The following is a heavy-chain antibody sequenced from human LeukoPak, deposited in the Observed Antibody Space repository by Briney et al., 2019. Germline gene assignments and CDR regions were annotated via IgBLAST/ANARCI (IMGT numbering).Heavy chain of an antibody. CDR3: AKGVLRARPGLFDY. Sequence: GGSLRLPCAASGFTFSNYAMTWVRQAPGKGLEWVSIISGSGGSTDYADSVKGRFTISRDNSKSTLYLQMNSLRAEDTAVYYCAKGVLRARPGLFDYWGQGTLVIVSS. J-gene: IGHJ4*02. D-gene: IGHD2/OR15-2a*01. V-gene: IGHV3-23*01. CDR2: ISGSGGST. CDR1: GFTFSNYA.